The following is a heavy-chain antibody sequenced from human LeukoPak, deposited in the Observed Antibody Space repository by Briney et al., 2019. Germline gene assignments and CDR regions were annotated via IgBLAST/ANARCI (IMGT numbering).Heavy chain of an antibody. Sequence: KASETLSLTCAVYGGSFSGYYWSWIRQPPGKGLEWIGEINHSGSTNYNPSLKSRVTISVDTSKNQFSLKLSSVTAADTAVYYCARGSRSPFLNNITMVRGVRSHGMDVWGQGTTVTVSS. CDR2: INHSGST. V-gene: IGHV4-34*01. D-gene: IGHD3-10*01. CDR3: ARGSRSPFLNNITMVRGVRSHGMDV. CDR1: GGSFSGYY. J-gene: IGHJ6*02.